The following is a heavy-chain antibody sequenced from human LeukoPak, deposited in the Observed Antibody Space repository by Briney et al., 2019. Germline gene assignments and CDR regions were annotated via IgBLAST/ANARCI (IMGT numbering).Heavy chain of an antibody. CDR2: INPHSGGT. Sequence: ASVKVSCKASGYTFTGYYIHWVRQAPGQGLEWMGWINPHSGGTSYAQNFQGRVTMTRDTSISTAYMDLSRLRSDDTAFYYCARDSNYYGSGSYYNSDYRGQGTLVTVSS. J-gene: IGHJ4*02. D-gene: IGHD3-10*01. CDR3: ARDSNYYGSGSYYNSDY. CDR1: GYTFTGYY. V-gene: IGHV1-2*02.